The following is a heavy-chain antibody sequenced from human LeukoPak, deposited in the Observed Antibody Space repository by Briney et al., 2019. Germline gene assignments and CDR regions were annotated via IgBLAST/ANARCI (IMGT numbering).Heavy chain of an antibody. CDR2: ISSSSSYI. D-gene: IGHD6-13*01. V-gene: IGHV3-21*01. CDR3: ARDRPSDRAAACTRWIDP. J-gene: IGHJ5*02. CDR1: GFTFSSYS. Sequence: GGSLRLSCAASGFTFSSYSMNWVRQAPGKGLEWVSSISSSSSYIYYADSVKGRFTISRDNAKNSLYLQMNSLRAEDTAVYYCARDRPSDRAAACTRWIDPWGQGTLVTVSS.